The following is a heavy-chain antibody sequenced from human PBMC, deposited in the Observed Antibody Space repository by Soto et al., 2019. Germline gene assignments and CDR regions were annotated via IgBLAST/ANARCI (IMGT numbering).Heavy chain of an antibody. V-gene: IGHV4-30-2*01. CDR1: GGSISSGGYS. J-gene: IGHJ4*02. CDR2: IYHSGST. Sequence: QLQLQESGSGLVKPSQTLSLTCAVSGGSISSGGYSWSWIRQPPGKGLECIGYIYHSGSTYYNPSLKSRVXXXVXXSKNQSSLKLTSVTAADTAVYYCARAMTPVTTFDYWGQGTLVTVSS. D-gene: IGHD4-17*01. CDR3: ARAMTPVTTFDY.